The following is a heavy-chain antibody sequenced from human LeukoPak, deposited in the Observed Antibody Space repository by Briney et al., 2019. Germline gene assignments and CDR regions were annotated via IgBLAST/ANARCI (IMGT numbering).Heavy chain of an antibody. CDR1: GGTFNNYA. V-gene: IGHV1-69*10. J-gene: IGHJ4*02. CDR3: ARDRGLDSMVRGLPTRRGSIDY. CDR2: IIPILGKS. Sequence: APVKVSCKASGGTFNNYAINWVRQAPGRGLEWMGGIIPILGKSNYPQKFQGRVTITADTSTSAVYMDLSSLRSEDTAVYYCARDRGLDSMVRGLPTRRGSIDYWGQGTLVTVSS. D-gene: IGHD3-10*01.